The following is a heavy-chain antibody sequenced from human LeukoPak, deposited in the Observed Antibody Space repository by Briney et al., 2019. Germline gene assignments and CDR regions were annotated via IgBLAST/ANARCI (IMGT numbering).Heavy chain of an antibody. CDR2: INHSGST. D-gene: IGHD6-13*01. Sequence: PSETLSLTCAVYGGSFSGYYWSWIRQPPGKGLEWIGEINHSGSTNYNPSLKSRVTISVDTSKNQFYLKLSSVTAADTAVYYCARYSAAAASYFDYWGQGTLVTVSS. CDR3: ARYSAAAASYFDY. V-gene: IGHV4-34*01. CDR1: GGSFSGYY. J-gene: IGHJ4*02.